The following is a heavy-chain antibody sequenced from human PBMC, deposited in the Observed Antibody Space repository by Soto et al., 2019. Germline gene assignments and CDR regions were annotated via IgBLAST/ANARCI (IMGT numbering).Heavy chain of an antibody. V-gene: IGHV4-31*03. CDR1: GGSISSGGYY. Sequence: SETLSLTCTVSGGSISSGGYYWSWIRQHPGKGLEWIGYIYYSGSTYYNPSLKSRVTISVDTSKNQFSLKLCSVTAADTAVYYCVRECCSSTGCYNWFDSWGQGTRVTVSS. CDR2: IYYSGST. CDR3: VRECCSSTGCYNWFDS. D-gene: IGHD2-2*01. J-gene: IGHJ5*01.